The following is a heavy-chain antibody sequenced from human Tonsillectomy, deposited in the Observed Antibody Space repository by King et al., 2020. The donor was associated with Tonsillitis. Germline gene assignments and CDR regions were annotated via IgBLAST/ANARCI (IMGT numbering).Heavy chain of an antibody. V-gene: IGHV2-70*01. CDR1: GFSLSTSGVC. J-gene: IGHJ6*02. D-gene: IGHD1-7*01. Sequence: TLKESGPALVKPTQILKLTCTFSGFSLSTSGVCMSWIRQPPGKALEWLALIDWDDDKFYSTSLRTRLTISKDTSKNQVVLRMTNMDPVDTATYYCARTSCLNYGWPALTRYYYGMDVWGQGTTVTVSS. CDR3: ARTSCLNYGWPALTRYYYGMDV. CDR2: IDWDDDK.